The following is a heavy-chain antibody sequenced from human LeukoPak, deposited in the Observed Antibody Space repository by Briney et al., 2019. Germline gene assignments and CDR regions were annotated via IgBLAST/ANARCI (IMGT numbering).Heavy chain of an antibody. Sequence: PSETLSLTCTVSGGSISSGGYYWSWIRQHPGKGLEWIGYIYYSGSTYYNPSLKSRVTISVDTSKNQFSLKLSSVTAADTAVYYCASSYYYDSSGYYYRTAPLDYWGQGTLVTVSS. V-gene: IGHV4-31*03. D-gene: IGHD3-22*01. CDR2: IYYSGST. CDR1: GGSISSGGYY. CDR3: ASSYYYDSSGYYYRTAPLDY. J-gene: IGHJ4*02.